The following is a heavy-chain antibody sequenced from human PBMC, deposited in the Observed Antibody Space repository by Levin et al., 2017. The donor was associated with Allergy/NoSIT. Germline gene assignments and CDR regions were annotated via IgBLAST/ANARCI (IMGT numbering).Heavy chain of an antibody. Sequence: GESLKISCAASGFAFSSYAMNWVRQAPGKGLEWVSGISGSGGGTYYADSVQGRFTISRDNSKNTLYLQMNSLRAEDTAVYSCAQGGYYSDNSAYYQLAKTFACWGQGTLLTVSS. CDR1: GFAFSSYA. CDR2: ISGSGGGT. V-gene: IGHV3-23*01. CDR3: AQGGYYSDNSAYYQLAKTFAC. D-gene: IGHD3-22*01. J-gene: IGHJ4*02.